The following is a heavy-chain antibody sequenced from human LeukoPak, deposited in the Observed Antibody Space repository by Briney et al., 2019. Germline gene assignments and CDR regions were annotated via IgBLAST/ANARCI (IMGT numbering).Heavy chain of an antibody. D-gene: IGHD3-3*01. V-gene: IGHV3-30*02. CDR3: ARGYHFCGY. CDR2: IRYKGSKK. Sequence: PGGSLRLSCTVCGFTVSSYAMHWVRQAPGKGREWVAFIRYKGSKKYYADSVKGRFTIPSDNSKNTPYLQMNSLRAEDTAVYYCARGYHFCGYWGQGTLVTVPS. J-gene: IGHJ4*02. CDR1: GFTVSSYA.